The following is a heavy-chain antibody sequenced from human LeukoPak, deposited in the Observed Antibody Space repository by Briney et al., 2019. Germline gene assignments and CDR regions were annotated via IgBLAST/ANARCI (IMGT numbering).Heavy chain of an antibody. J-gene: IGHJ4*02. CDR2: ISWNSGYI. CDR3: AKVRGTYSSGFFFDS. D-gene: IGHD6-19*01. V-gene: IGHV3-9*01. CDR1: GFTLDQFA. Sequence: GRSLRLSCGPSGFTLDQFAMNWVRHAPGKGLEWLSIISWNSGYIGYADSVRGRFTVSRDNAKNSLYLEMNSLRAEDTAFYYCAKVRGTYSSGFFFDSWGQGALVTVSS.